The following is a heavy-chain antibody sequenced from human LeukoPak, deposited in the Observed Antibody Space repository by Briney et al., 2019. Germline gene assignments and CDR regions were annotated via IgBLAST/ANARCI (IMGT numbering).Heavy chain of an antibody. J-gene: IGHJ4*02. D-gene: IGHD2-15*01. CDR2: INHSGST. Sequence: SETLSLTCAVYGGSFSGYYWSWIRQPPGKGLEWIGEINHSGSTNYNPSLKSRVTISVDTSKNQFSLKLSSVTAADTAVYYCGRESSVTATYWGQGTLVIVSS. CDR3: GRESSVTATY. CDR1: GGSFSGYY. V-gene: IGHV4-34*01.